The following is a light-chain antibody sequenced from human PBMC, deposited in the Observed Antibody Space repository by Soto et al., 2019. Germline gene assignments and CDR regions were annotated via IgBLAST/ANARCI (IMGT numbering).Light chain of an antibody. Sequence: EIVLTQSPGTLSLSAGERATLSCSGRPSDSSNFLAWYQQKPGQAPRLLIYGASHRATGIPDRFSGSGSGTDFTLTISRLEPEDFAVYYCQQYNNWPRTFGQGTKVDIK. V-gene: IGKV3-20*01. CDR1: PSDSSNF. CDR3: QQYNNWPRT. CDR2: GAS. J-gene: IGKJ1*01.